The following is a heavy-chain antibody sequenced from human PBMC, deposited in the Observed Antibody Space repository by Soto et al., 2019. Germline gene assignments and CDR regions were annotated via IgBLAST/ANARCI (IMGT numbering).Heavy chain of an antibody. D-gene: IGHD1-26*01. CDR2: IYYSGST. CDR3: ARGRIVGATGLDY. J-gene: IGHJ4*02. V-gene: IGHV4-31*03. Sequence: SETLSLTCTVSGGSVSSGSYYWSWIRQPPGKGLEWIGYIYYSGSTYYNPSLKSRVTISVDTSKNQFSLKLSSVTAADTAVYYCARGRIVGATGLDYWGQGTLVTVSS. CDR1: GGSVSSGSYY.